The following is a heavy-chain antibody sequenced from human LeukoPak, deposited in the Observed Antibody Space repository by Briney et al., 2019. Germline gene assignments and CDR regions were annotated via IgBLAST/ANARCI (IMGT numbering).Heavy chain of an antibody. CDR2: ISYDGSNK. Sequence: GGSLRLSCAASGFTFGSYGMHWVRQAPGKGLEWVAVISYDGSNKYYADSVKGRFTISRDNAKNSLYLQMNSLSAEDTALYHCARGTTEYDYWGQGTLVTVSS. CDR3: ARGTTEYDY. V-gene: IGHV3-30*03. D-gene: IGHD1-14*01. J-gene: IGHJ4*02. CDR1: GFTFGSYG.